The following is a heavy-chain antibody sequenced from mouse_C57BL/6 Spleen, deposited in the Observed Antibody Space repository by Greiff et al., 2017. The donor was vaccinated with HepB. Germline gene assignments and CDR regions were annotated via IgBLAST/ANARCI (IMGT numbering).Heavy chain of an antibody. Sequence: QVQLQQSGAELARPGASVKLSCKASGYTFTSYGISWVKQRTGQGLEWIGDIYPRSGNTYYNEKFKGKATLTADKSSSTAYMELRSLTSEDSAVYFCARNWDDAMDYWGQGTSVTVSS. CDR2: IYPRSGNT. J-gene: IGHJ4*01. V-gene: IGHV1-81*01. CDR3: ARNWDDAMDY. CDR1: GYTFTSYG. D-gene: IGHD4-1*01.